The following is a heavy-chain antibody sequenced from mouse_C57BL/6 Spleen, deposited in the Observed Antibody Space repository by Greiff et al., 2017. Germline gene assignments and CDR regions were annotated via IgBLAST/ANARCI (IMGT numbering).Heavy chain of an antibody. CDR2: IYPGDGDT. CDR3: ARLTYDYDPTWFAY. J-gene: IGHJ3*01. D-gene: IGHD2-4*01. CDR1: GYAFSSSW. Sequence: VKLMESGPELVKPGASVKISCTASGYAFSSSWMNWVKQRPGKGLEWIGRIYPGDGDTNYNGKFKGKVTLTADKTSSTAYMQLSSLTSEDSAVYFCARLTYDYDPTWFAYWGQGTLVTVSA. V-gene: IGHV1-82*01.